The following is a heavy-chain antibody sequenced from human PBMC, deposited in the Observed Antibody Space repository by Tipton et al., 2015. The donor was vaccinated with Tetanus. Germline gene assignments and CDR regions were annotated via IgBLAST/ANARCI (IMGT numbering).Heavy chain of an antibody. Sequence: SLRLSCAASGFTFSSYDMTWVRQAPGKGLERVSEISVSGGRIYYADSVKGRFTISRDNSKNTLYLQMNSLRAEDTAVYYCARDLRFDYSGGYYSYGMDVWGQGTTVTVSS. CDR1: GFTFSSYD. J-gene: IGHJ6*02. D-gene: IGHD4-11*01. CDR3: ARDLRFDYSGGYYSYGMDV. V-gene: IGHV3-23*01. CDR2: ISVSGGRI.